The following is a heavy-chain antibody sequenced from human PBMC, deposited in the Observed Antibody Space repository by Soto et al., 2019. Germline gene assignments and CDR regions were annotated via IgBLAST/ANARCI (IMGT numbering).Heavy chain of an antibody. CDR3: AKDISCSSTSCLRDYYYYYYGMDV. J-gene: IGHJ6*02. V-gene: IGHV3-43*01. D-gene: IGHD2-2*01. Sequence: DVQLVESGGVVVQPGGSLRLSCAASGFTFDDYTMHWVRQAPGKGLEWVSLISWDGGSTYYADSVKGRFTISRDNSKNSLYLQMNSLRTEDTALYYCAKDISCSSTSCLRDYYYYYYGMDVWGQGTTVTVSS. CDR1: GFTFDDYT. CDR2: ISWDGGST.